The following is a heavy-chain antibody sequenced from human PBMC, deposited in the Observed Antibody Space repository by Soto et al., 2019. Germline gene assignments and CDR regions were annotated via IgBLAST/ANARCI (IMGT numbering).Heavy chain of an antibody. CDR1: GGSISSGGYS. Sequence: QLQLQESGSGLVKPSQTLSLTCAVSGGSISSGGYSWSWIRQPPGKGLEGIGYIYHSGNIYDNPPLKRRVTISVARSEHQFSLKLSSVTAADTAVYYCASVPDYWGQGTLVTVSS. J-gene: IGHJ4*02. CDR3: ASVPDY. V-gene: IGHV4-30-2*01. CDR2: IYHSGNI. D-gene: IGHD2-2*01.